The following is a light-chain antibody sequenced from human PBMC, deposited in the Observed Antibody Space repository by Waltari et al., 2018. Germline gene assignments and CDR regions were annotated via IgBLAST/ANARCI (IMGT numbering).Light chain of an antibody. CDR2: GAS. Sequence: EIVLTQSPGTLSLSPGEGATLSCRASQSVSSAYLAWYQQKPGQAPRLLIYGASTRATGIPDRFSGSGSGTDFTLTISRLEPEDFAVYYCQQYVNSRLFAFGQGTKLEIK. CDR3: QQYVNSRLFA. V-gene: IGKV3-20*01. J-gene: IGKJ2*01. CDR1: QSVSSAY.